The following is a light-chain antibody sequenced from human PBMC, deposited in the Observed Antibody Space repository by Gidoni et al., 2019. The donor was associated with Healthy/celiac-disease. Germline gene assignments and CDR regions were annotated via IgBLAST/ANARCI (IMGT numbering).Light chain of an antibody. CDR2: AAS. J-gene: IGKJ5*01. CDR3: QQSYSTPAIT. V-gene: IGKV1-39*01. Sequence: DIQMTQSPSPLSASVGDRVTITCRASQSISSYLSWYQQKPGKAPKLLIYAASSLQSGVPSRFSGSGSGTDFTLTISSLQPEDFATYYCQQSYSTPAITFGQGTRLEIK. CDR1: QSISSY.